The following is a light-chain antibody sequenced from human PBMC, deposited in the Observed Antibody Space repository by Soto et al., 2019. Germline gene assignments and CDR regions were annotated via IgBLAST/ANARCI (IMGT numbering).Light chain of an antibody. CDR1: QDIRND. CDR3: LQENSYPWT. J-gene: IGKJ1*01. V-gene: IGKV1-6*01. CDR2: AAS. Sequence: AIQMTQSPSSLSASVGDRVTITCRASQDIRNDLGWYQEKVGQAPKFLIYAASNLQSEVPSRFSGSGSGTEFTLTISSLQPEDFATYYCLQENSYPWTFGQGTKVEI.